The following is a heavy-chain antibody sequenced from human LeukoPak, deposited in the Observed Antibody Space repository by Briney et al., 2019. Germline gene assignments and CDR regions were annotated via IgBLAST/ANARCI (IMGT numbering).Heavy chain of an antibody. CDR2: INSDGSST. D-gene: IGHD3-16*01. CDR1: GFTFRSYW. V-gene: IGHV3-74*01. CDR3: ARDDRGSFDY. Sequence: GGSLRLSCAASGFTFRSYWMHWVRQVPGKGLVWVSRINSDGSSTNYADSVKGRFTISRDNAKNTLFLQMNSLRAEDTAVFYCARDDRGSFDYWGQGTLVTVSS. J-gene: IGHJ4*02.